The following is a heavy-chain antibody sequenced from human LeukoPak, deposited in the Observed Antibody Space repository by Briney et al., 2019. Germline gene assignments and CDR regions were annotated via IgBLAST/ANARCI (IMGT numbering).Heavy chain of an antibody. CDR1: GFTFSSYW. CDR2: INQDGKEK. J-gene: IGHJ4*02. V-gene: IGHV3-7*01. D-gene: IGHD1-1*01. Sequence: GGSLRLSCAASGFTFSSYWERWARQAPGKGLEWVANINQDGKEKYYVDSARGRFTVSRDNAKKSVYLQMNSLRVEDTAVYYCARDDLVRDRYDYVDYGGQGTLVTVSS. CDR3: ARDDLVRDRYDYVDY.